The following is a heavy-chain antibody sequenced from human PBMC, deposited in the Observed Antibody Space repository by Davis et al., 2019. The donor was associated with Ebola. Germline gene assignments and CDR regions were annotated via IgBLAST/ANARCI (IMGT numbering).Heavy chain of an antibody. V-gene: IGHV1-8*01. CDR2: MNPNSGNT. J-gene: IGHJ4*02. Sequence: ASVKVSCKASGYTFTNYDVEWVRQATGQGLEWMGWMNPNSGNTGYAHKFQGRVTMTRSTSINTAYMELSSLRSEDSAVYYCARQIKRATQGSYFDCWGQVTLVTVSS. CDR1: GYTFTNYD. CDR3: ARQIKRATQGSYFDC.